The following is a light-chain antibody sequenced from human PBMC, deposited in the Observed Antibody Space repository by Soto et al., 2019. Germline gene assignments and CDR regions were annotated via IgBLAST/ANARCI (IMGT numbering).Light chain of an antibody. V-gene: IGKV1-12*01. CDR2: TAS. CDR1: QGISSW. J-gene: IGKJ4*01. CDR3: QPANSFPLT. Sequence: DIQMAQYPSAVSASVGARVTITCRASQGISSWLAWHLQNPGTAPKLLIYTASPLQSGVPSRFSGSGSGTDFTLTISSLQPEDVATYYCQPANSFPLTFGGGTKVEIK.